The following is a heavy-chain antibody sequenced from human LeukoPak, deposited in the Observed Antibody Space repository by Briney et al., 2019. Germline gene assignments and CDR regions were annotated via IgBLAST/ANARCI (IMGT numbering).Heavy chain of an antibody. V-gene: IGHV3-30*02. J-gene: IGHJ3*02. CDR1: GFTFSSHG. D-gene: IGHD2/OR15-2a*01. CDR3: AKDAQKLLGAFNM. CDR2: IRFDGSDK. Sequence: GGSLRLSCTASGFTFSSHGMHWVRQAPGKGLAWVAFIRFDGSDKYYADSVKGRFTISRDNSKNTLYLQMNRLRTEDAAVYYCAKDAQKLLGAFNMWGQGTVVTVSS.